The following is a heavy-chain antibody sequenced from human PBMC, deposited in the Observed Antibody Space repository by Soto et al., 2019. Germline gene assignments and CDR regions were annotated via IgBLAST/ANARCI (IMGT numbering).Heavy chain of an antibody. CDR1: GFSLSTSGVG. CDR2: IYWDDDK. J-gene: IGHJ5*02. Sequence: QITLKESGPTLVKPTQTLTLTCTFSGFSLSTSGVGVGWIRQPPGKALEWLALIYWDDDKRYSPSLKSRLTITKDTSKNQVVLTMTNMDPVDTATYYCARRRGYYGLDWFDPWGQGTLVTVSS. CDR3: ARRRGYYGLDWFDP. D-gene: IGHD3-10*01. V-gene: IGHV2-5*02.